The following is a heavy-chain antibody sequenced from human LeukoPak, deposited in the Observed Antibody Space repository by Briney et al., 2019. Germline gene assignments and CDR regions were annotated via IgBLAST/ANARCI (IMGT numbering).Heavy chain of an antibody. V-gene: IGHV1-18*01. Sequence: ASVKVSCKPSRYTFTSNGISCVRHAPGQGLEWMGWISAYNGNTNYAQTLQGTVTMTTDTSTSTAYMELRSLRSDDTAVYYCARDRAQLRYFGWPHPLDYWGQGTLVTVSS. D-gene: IGHD3-9*01. CDR1: RYTFTSNG. CDR3: ARDRAQLRYFGWPHPLDY. J-gene: IGHJ4*02. CDR2: ISAYNGNT.